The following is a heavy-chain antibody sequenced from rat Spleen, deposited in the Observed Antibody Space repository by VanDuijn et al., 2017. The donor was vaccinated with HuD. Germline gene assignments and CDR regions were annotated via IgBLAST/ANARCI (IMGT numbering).Heavy chain of an antibody. CDR3: STYSDFGTSPFAY. Sequence: EVQLVESGGGQVQPGRSLKLSCVASGFTFNNYWMTWIRQAPGKGLEWVASITNAAGKVYYRDSVKGRFTISRDNAKSTLYLQMDSLRSEDTATYYCSTYSDFGTSPFAYWGHGTLVTVSS. V-gene: IGHV5-31*01. D-gene: IGHD3-2*01. CDR2: ITNAAGKV. J-gene: IGHJ3*01. CDR1: GFTFNNYW.